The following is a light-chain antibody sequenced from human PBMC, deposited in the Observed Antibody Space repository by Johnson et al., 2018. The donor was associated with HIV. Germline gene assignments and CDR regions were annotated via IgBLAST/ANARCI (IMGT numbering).Light chain of an antibody. J-gene: IGLJ1*01. CDR3: GTWDSSLSENV. CDR1: SSNIENYF. Sequence: QSVLTQPPSVSAAPGQRVNISCSGNSSNIENYFVSWYQQLPGAAPRLVIYENNKRPSGIPDRFSGSKSGTSATLGITGLQTGDEADYYCGTWDSSLSENVFGTGTKVTVL. CDR2: ENN. V-gene: IGLV1-51*02.